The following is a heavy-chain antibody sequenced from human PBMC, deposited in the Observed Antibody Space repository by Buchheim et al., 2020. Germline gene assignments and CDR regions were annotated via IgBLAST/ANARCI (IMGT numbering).Heavy chain of an antibody. CDR1: GYTFTSYD. CDR2: MNPNSGNT. V-gene: IGHV1-8*01. Sequence: QVQLVQSGAEVKKPGASVKVSCKASGYTFTSYDINWVRQATGQGLEWMGWMNPNSGNTGYAQKFQGRVTMSRNTSISTAYMELSSLRSEDTAVYYCASQAGYCSGGSCYPLGYYYYYGMDVWGQGTT. CDR3: ASQAGYCSGGSCYPLGYYYYYGMDV. J-gene: IGHJ6*02. D-gene: IGHD2-15*01.